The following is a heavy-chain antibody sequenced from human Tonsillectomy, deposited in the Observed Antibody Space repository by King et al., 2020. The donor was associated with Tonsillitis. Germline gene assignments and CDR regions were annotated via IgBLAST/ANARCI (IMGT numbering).Heavy chain of an antibody. CDR1: GFTFSSYA. CDR3: ARDPDGYYLDY. V-gene: IGHV3-30*04. CDR2: ISYDGSDK. Sequence: VQLVESGGGVVQPGRSLRLSCAASGFTFSSYAIHWVRQAPGKGLEWVAVISYDGSDKYYVDSVKGRFTISRDNSKNTLYLQMNFLSAEDTAVYYCARDPDGYYLDYWGQRTLVTVSS. J-gene: IGHJ4*02. D-gene: IGHD3-10*01.